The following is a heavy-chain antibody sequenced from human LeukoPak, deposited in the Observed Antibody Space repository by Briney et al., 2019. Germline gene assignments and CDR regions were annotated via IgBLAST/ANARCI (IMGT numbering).Heavy chain of an antibody. Sequence: LETLSLTCAVYGGSFSGYYWSWIRQPPGKGLEWIGEINHSGSTNYNPSLKGRVTISVDTSKNQFSLKLSSVTAADTAVYYCARVVRVGYRSSWNWFDPWGQGTLVTVSS. CDR3: ARVVRVGYRSSWNWFDP. CDR1: GGSFSGYY. J-gene: IGHJ5*02. D-gene: IGHD6-13*01. V-gene: IGHV4-34*01. CDR2: INHSGST.